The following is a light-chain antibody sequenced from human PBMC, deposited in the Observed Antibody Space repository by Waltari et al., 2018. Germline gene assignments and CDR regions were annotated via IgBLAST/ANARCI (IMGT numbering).Light chain of an antibody. CDR1: SPNIGTYY. CDR3: AVWDDSLTGQVI. Sequence: QSVLTQPPSASGTPGQRVTISCSGSSPNIGTYYVFWYHQLPGTAPKLLIYRNNQRPSGVPDRFSGSKSGTSASLAISGLRSEDEADYYCAVWDDSLTGQVIFGGGTKLTVL. CDR2: RNN. V-gene: IGLV1-47*01. J-gene: IGLJ2*01.